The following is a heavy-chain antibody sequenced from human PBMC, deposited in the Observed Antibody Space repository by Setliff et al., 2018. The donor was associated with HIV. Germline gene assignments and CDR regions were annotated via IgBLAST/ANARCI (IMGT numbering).Heavy chain of an antibody. J-gene: IGHJ4*02. CDR2: IWPDDSDT. D-gene: IGHD6-19*01. CDR1: GYIFTNYW. Sequence: PGESLKISCKASGYIFTNYWVGWVRQMPANGLEWMGLIWPDDSDTIYSPSFQGQVTMSADKSISTAYLQWSSLRAPDTAMYYCARGGGAVAGPFDYWGQGALVTVSS. CDR3: ARGGGAVAGPFDY. V-gene: IGHV5-51*01.